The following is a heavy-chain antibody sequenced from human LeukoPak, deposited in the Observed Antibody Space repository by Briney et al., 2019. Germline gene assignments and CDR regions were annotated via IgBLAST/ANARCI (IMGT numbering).Heavy chain of an antibody. CDR2: ISTSSSYI. V-gene: IGHV3-21*01. Sequence: GGSLRLSCAASGFTFSTYTMNWVRQAPGKGLEWVSSISTSSSYIYYADSVKGRFTISRDNAKNSLYLQMNSLRAEDTAVYYCAKAHDYSSSSRGYYYYYYYMDVWGKGTTVTVSS. CDR3: AKAHDYSSSSRGYYYYYYYMDV. J-gene: IGHJ6*03. CDR1: GFTFSTYT. D-gene: IGHD6-6*01.